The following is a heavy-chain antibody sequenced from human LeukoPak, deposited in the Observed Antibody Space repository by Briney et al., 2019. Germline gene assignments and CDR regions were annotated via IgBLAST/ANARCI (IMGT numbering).Heavy chain of an antibody. V-gene: IGHV1-69*01. CDR3: ARVPPHIRVVVPAALTDAFDI. CDR1: GGTFSSYA. D-gene: IGHD2-2*01. CDR2: IIPIFGTA. Sequence: GASVKVSCKASGGTFSSYAISWVRQAPGQGLEWMGGIIPIFGTANYAQKFQGRVTITADESTSTAYMELSSLRSEDTAVYYCARVPPHIRVVVPAALTDAFDIWGQGTMVTVSS. J-gene: IGHJ3*02.